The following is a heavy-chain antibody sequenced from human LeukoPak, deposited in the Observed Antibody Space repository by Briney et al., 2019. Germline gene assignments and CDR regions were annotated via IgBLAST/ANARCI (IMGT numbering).Heavy chain of an antibody. CDR2: FDPEDGET. V-gene: IGHV1-24*01. CDR1: GYTLTESS. Sequence: ASVKVSCKVSGYTLTESSMHWVRQAPGKGLEWMGGFDPEDGETIYAQKFQGRVTMTEDTSTDTAYMELSSLRSEDTAVYYCAGVFPLSNWFDPWGQGTLVTVSS. CDR3: AGVFPLSNWFDP. J-gene: IGHJ5*02. D-gene: IGHD2-21*01.